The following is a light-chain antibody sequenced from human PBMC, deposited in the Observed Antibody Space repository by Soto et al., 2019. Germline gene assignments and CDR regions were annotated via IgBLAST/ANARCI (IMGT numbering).Light chain of an antibody. J-gene: IGKJ5*01. CDR3: QQSYSTSIT. Sequence: DIQTTQSPSSLSASVGDRVTITCRASQSISNFLNWYQQTPGKAPKLLISTASTLQTGVPSRFDGSGSGTDFTLTINNLQPEDFATYYCQQSYSTSITFGQGTRLEI. CDR2: TAS. V-gene: IGKV1-39*01. CDR1: QSISNF.